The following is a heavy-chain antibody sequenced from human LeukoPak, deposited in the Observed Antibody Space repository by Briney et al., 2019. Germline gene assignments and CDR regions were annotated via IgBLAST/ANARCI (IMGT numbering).Heavy chain of an antibody. CDR3: ARGNNWYDY. CDR1: GYTFRNYD. J-gene: IGHJ5*01. V-gene: IGHV1-8*03. CDR2: MKPDNGNT. Sequence: ASVKDSCKASGYTFRNYDIVWVRQATGQGLEWMGWMKPDNGNTGYIEMFQGRLTLTRDTSINTAYLELRNLRSEDTAVYYCARGNNWYDYWGQGTLVTVSS.